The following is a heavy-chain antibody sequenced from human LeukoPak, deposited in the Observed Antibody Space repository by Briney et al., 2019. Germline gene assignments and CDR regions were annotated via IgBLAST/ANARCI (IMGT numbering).Heavy chain of an antibody. CDR2: ISAYNGNT. V-gene: IGHV1-18*01. CDR3: ARDSSVVVAAYPDY. J-gene: IGHJ4*02. D-gene: IGHD2-15*01. Sequence: ASVKVSCKASGYTFTSYGISWVRQAPGRGLEWMGWISAYNGNTNYAQKLQGRVTMTTDTSTSTAYMELRSLRSDDTAVYYCARDSSVVVAAYPDYWGQGTLVTVSS. CDR1: GYTFTSYG.